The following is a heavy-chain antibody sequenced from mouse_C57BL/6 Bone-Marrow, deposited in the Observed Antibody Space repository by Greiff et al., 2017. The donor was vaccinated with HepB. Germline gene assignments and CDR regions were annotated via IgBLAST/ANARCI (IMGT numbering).Heavy chain of an antibody. CDR2: IWSDGST. J-gene: IGHJ4*01. CDR3: ARERGGNYEAMDY. Sequence: QVQLQQSGPGLVAPSQRLSITCTVSGFSLTSYGVHWVRQPPGKGLEWLVVIWSDGSTTYNSALKSRLSISKDNSKSQVFLKMNSLQTDDTAMYYCARERGGNYEAMDYWGQGTSVTVSS. D-gene: IGHD2-1*01. V-gene: IGHV2-6*03. CDR1: GFSLTSYG.